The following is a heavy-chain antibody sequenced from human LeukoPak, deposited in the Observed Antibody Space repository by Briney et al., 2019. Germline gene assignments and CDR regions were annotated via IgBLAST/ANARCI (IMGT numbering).Heavy chain of an antibody. CDR3: ARSFYYDTSGSYYFDY. V-gene: IGHV3-23*01. Sequence: GGSLRLSCTVSGFTFRSYAMTWVRQAPGKGLEWVSGISGGGTGTYYADSVKGRFTISRDNSKNTLYVQMNSMRVEDTAVYYCARSFYYDTSGSYYFDYWGQGTLVTVSS. D-gene: IGHD3-22*01. CDR1: GFTFRSYA. CDR2: ISGGGTGT. J-gene: IGHJ4*02.